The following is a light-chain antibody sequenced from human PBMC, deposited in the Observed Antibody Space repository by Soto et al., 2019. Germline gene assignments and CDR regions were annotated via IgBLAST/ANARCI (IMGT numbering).Light chain of an antibody. V-gene: IGKV3-20*01. CDR1: QSVSSTY. Sequence: EFVLTQSPGTLSLSPGERATLSCRASQSVSSTYLAWYQQKPGQPPRLLIYGASSRATGIPDRFSGSGSGTHFTLTISRLEPEDFAVYYCQQYGSFTFGPGTRVDIK. J-gene: IGKJ3*01. CDR2: GAS. CDR3: QQYGSFT.